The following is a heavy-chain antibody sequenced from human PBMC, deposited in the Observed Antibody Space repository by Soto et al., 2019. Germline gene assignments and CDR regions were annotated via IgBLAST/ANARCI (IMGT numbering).Heavy chain of an antibody. Sequence: GGSLRLSCAASGFTFSSYGMHWVRQAPGKGLEWVAVISYDGSNKYYADSVKGRFTISRDNSKNTLYLQMNSLRAEDTAVYYCAKDIVVVPAAHYYYYGMDVWGQGTTDTVSS. CDR3: AKDIVVVPAAHYYYYGMDV. CDR2: ISYDGSNK. J-gene: IGHJ6*02. CDR1: GFTFSSYG. D-gene: IGHD2-2*01. V-gene: IGHV3-30*18.